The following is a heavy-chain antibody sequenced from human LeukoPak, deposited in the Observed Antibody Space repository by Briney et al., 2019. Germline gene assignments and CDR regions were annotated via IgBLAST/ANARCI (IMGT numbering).Heavy chain of an antibody. CDR3: ARGPTYLWFGES. D-gene: IGHD3-10*01. CDR2: ISAYNGNT. J-gene: IGHJ5*02. Sequence: ASVKVSCKASGYTFTSYGISWVRQAPGQGLEWMGWISAYNGNTNYAQKFQGRVTITADKSTSTAYMELSSLRSEDTAMYYCARGPTYLWFGESWGQGTLVTVSS. CDR1: GYTFTSYG. V-gene: IGHV1-18*01.